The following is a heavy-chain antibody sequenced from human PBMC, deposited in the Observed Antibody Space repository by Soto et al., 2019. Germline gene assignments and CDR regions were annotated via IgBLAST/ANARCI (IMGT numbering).Heavy chain of an antibody. CDR2: ISYDGSNK. V-gene: IGHV3-30*18. J-gene: IGHJ4*02. CDR1: GFTFDRYG. CDR3: AKSSTRDGYNCGDY. Sequence: QVQLVESGGGVVQPGRSLRLSCAASGFTFDRYGMHWVRQAPGKGLEWVAVISYDGSNKYYADSVKGRFTISRDNSKNTLYLQMNSLRGEDTAVYYCAKSSTRDGYNCGDYWGQGTLVTVSS. D-gene: IGHD5-12*01.